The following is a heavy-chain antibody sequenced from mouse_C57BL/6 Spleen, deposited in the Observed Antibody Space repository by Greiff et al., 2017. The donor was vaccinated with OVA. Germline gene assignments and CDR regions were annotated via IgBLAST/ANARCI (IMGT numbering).Heavy chain of an antibody. CDR2: INYDGSST. V-gene: IGHV5-16*01. CDR3: ARSGDYGSSYWYFDV. D-gene: IGHD1-1*01. J-gene: IGHJ1*03. CDR1: GFTFSDYY. Sequence: EVMLVESEGGLVQPGSSMKLSCTASGFTFSDYYMAWVRQVPEKGLEWVANINYDGSSTYYLDSLKSRFIISRDNAKNILYLQMSSLKSEDTATYYCARSGDYGSSYWYFDVWGTGTTVTVSS.